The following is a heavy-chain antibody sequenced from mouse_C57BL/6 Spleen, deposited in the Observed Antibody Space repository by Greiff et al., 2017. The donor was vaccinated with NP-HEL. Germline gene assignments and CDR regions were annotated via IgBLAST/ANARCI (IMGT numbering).Heavy chain of an antibody. CDR1: GFTFSDYG. D-gene: IGHD2-5*01. CDR3: TRTIYSNYVAWFAY. CDR2: ISSGSSTI. Sequence: EVKVVESGGGLVKPGGSLKLSCAASGFTFSDYGMHWVRQAPEKGLEWVAYISSGSSTIYYADTVKGRFTISRDNAKNTPFLQMTSLRSEDTAMYYCTRTIYSNYVAWFAYWGQGTLVTVSA. V-gene: IGHV5-17*01. J-gene: IGHJ3*01.